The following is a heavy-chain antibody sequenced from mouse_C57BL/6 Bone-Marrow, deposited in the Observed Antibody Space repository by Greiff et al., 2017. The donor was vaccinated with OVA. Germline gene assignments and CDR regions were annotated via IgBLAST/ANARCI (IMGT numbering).Heavy chain of an antibody. CDR1: GFTFSDFY. J-gene: IGHJ4*01. CDR3: ARDVYYGMDY. Sequence: EVKLVDSGGGLVQSGRSLRLSCATSGFTFSDFYMEWVRQAPGKGLEWIAASRNKANDYTTEYSASVKGRFIVSRDTSQSILYLQMNALRAEDTAIYYCARDVYYGMDYWGQGTSVTVAS. CDR2: SRNKANDYTT. V-gene: IGHV7-1*01.